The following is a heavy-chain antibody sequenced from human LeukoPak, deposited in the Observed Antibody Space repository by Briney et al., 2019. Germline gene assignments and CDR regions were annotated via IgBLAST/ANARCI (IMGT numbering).Heavy chain of an antibody. V-gene: IGHV3-33*06. J-gene: IGHJ4*02. CDR3: AKSIVVGRVFPGLDS. CDR1: GLMFSSHG. CDR2: IWYDGSNE. Sequence: SGGSLRLSCAASSGLMFSSHGMHLVRQAPGRGLEWVAVIWYDGSNEYYADSVKGRFTISKDNSKNTLYLQMNSLRVEDTAVYYCAKSIVVGRVFPGLDSWGQGTLVTVPS. D-gene: IGHD2-15*01.